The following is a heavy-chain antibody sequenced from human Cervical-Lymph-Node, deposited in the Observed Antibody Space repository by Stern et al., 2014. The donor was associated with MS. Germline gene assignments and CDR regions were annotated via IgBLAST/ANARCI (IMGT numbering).Heavy chain of an antibody. J-gene: IGHJ4*02. CDR3: ARDRPRGDY. CDR2: INTNGGTP. V-gene: IGHV7-4-1*02. CDR1: GYTFNFYA. Sequence: QVQLVQSGSELKKPGASVKVSCKASGYTFNFYAINWVRQAPGQGLEWMGWINTNGGTPTYAQGFAGRFVFSLDTSINTAYLEINSLRPEDTALYYCARDRPRGDYWGQGTLVTVSS. D-gene: IGHD1-26*01.